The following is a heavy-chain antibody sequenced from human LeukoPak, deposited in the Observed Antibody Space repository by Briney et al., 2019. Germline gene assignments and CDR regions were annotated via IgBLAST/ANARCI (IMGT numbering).Heavy chain of an antibody. D-gene: IGHD2-15*01. CDR2: ISSSGSAI. CDR3: VRVKGSYFDY. Sequence: GVSLRLFCAASGFPLSSYSINWVRKAPGKGLEWVSYISSSGSAIYYVDSVKGRFTVSRDNAKNSLFLQMNSPRAEDTAVYYCVRVKGSYFDYWGQGALVTVSS. J-gene: IGHJ4*02. CDR1: GFPLSSYS. V-gene: IGHV3-48*01.